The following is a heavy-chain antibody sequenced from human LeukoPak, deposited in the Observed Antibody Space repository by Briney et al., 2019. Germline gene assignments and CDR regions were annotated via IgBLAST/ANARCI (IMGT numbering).Heavy chain of an antibody. D-gene: IGHD6-13*01. CDR3: ARETYSSIWYVDY. CDR1: GITFSSYA. Sequence: GRSLRLSCVVSGITFSSYAMHWVRQAPGKGLEWVAGISYDGSNKYYADSVRGRFTISRDNSKNTLYLQMNSLRAEDTAVYSCARETYSSIWYVDYWGQGTQVTVSS. CDR2: ISYDGSNK. V-gene: IGHV3-30*04. J-gene: IGHJ4*02.